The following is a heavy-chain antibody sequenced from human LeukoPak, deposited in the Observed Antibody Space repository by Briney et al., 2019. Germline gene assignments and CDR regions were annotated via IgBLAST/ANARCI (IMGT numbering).Heavy chain of an antibody. CDR3: ARRPSRDRKYYYDSSGSRGYFDY. D-gene: IGHD3-22*01. CDR1: GGSISSSSYY. J-gene: IGHJ4*02. Sequence: SETLSLTCTVSGGSISSSSYYWGWIRQPPGKGLEWIRNIYYTGSTYYNPSLKSRVTISVDTSKNQFSLKLSSVTAADTAVYYCARRPSRDRKYYYDSSGSRGYFDYWGQGTLVTVSS. CDR2: IYYTGST. V-gene: IGHV4-39*01.